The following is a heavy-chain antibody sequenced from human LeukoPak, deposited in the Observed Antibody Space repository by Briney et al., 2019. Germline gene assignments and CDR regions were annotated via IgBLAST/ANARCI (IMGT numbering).Heavy chain of an antibody. D-gene: IGHD3-10*01. CDR3: ASDRGALDI. Sequence: PGGSLRLSCVASGFTFRNLWMSWVRRAPGKGLGWVANINQLGSENDYVDSVKGRFIIFRDNDQKSLFLQMNSLRAEDTAVYYCASDRGALDIWGQGTMVTVSS. V-gene: IGHV3-7*05. J-gene: IGHJ3*02. CDR1: GFTFRNLW. CDR2: INQLGSEN.